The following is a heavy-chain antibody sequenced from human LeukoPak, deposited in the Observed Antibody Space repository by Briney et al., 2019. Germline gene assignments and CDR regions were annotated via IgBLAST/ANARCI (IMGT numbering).Heavy chain of an antibody. CDR2: INPNTGGT. V-gene: IGHV1-2*02. D-gene: IGHD2/OR15-2a*01. Sequence: ASVKVSCKASGYTFTGYYMHWVRQAPGQGLEWMGWINPNTGGTNYAQKFQGRVTMTRDTSISTAYMELSRLRSDDTAVFYCARGASVSVLYYFYYYMDVWGKGTTVTISS. CDR3: ARGASVSVLYYFYYYMDV. CDR1: GYTFTGYY. J-gene: IGHJ6*03.